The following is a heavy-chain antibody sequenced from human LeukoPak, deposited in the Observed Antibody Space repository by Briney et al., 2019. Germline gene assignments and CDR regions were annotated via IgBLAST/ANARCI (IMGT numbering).Heavy chain of an antibody. J-gene: IGHJ4*02. CDR3: AKTAHYYDSSGYYYFDY. V-gene: IGHV3-23*01. CDR2: ISGSGGST. CDR1: GFTFDNYG. Sequence: GGSLRLSCAASGFTFDNYGMSWVRQTPGKGLEWVSAISGSGGSTYYADSVKGRFTISRDNSKNTLYLQMNSLRAEDTAIYYCAKTAHYYDSSGYYYFDYWGQGTLVTVSS. D-gene: IGHD3-22*01.